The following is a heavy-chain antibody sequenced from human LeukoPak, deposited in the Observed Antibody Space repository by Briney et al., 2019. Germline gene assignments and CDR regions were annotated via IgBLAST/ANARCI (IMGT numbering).Heavy chain of an antibody. D-gene: IGHD3-9*01. Sequence: SVKVSCKASGGTFSSYAISWERQAPGQGLEWMGVIIPIYGTANYAQKFQGRVTITTDESTSTAYMELSSLRSEDTAVYYCATPPVVYYDILTGYFPLDYWGQGTLVTVSS. CDR2: IIPIYGTA. J-gene: IGHJ4*02. CDR1: GGTFSSYA. CDR3: ATPPVVYYDILTGYFPLDY. V-gene: IGHV1-69*05.